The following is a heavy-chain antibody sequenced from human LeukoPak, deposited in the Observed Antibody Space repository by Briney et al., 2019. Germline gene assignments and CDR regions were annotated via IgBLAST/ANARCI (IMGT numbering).Heavy chain of an antibody. J-gene: IGHJ4*02. CDR1: GFTFSSYW. CDR2: ITSDGSDA. D-gene: IGHD5-12*01. V-gene: IGHV3-74*01. Sequence: GGSLRLSCAASGFTFSSYWMHWVRQVPGKGLVWVSRITSDGSDAIYADSVKGRFTISRDNAKNTLYLQMNSLRAEDTAVYYCAREGLRFREFDYWGQGTLVTVSS. CDR3: AREGLRFREFDY.